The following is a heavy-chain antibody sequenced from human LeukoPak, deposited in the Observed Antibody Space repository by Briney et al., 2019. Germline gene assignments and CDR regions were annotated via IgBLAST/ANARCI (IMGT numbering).Heavy chain of an antibody. CDR3: ARGPSSKIFRVVTPWGGAYYYYGMDV. J-gene: IGHJ6*02. D-gene: IGHD3-3*01. CDR1: GYTFTSYD. V-gene: IGHV1-8*01. Sequence: ASVKVSCKASGYTFTSYDINWVRQATGQGLEWMGWMNPNSGDTGYAQKFQGRVTMTRNTSISTAYMELSSLRSEDTAVYYCARGPSSKIFRVVTPWGGAYYYYGMDVWGQGTTVTVSS. CDR2: MNPNSGDT.